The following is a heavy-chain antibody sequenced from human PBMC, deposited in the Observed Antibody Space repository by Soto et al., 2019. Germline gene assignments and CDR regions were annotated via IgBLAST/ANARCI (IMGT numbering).Heavy chain of an antibody. CDR2: MNCDSGGT. V-gene: IGHV1-2*02. CDR1: GYTFTDYY. D-gene: IGHD3-10*01. J-gene: IGHJ4*02. Sequence: QVQLVQSGAEVKKPGASVKVSCKASGYTFTDYYMHCVRQAPGQGLEWMGWMNCDSGGTNYAQKVQGRVTMTRDTAISTAYMELSRLTSDDTAVYYCARGPGTVFLADSWGQGTLVPVSS. CDR3: ARGPGTVFLADS.